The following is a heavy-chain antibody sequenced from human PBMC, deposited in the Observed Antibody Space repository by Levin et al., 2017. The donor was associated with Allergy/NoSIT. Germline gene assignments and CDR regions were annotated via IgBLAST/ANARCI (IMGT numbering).Heavy chain of an antibody. CDR3: ARDWGDNNRAFDY. V-gene: IGHV3-7*03. CDR1: GFTFNSHT. J-gene: IGHJ4*02. CDR2: ISKDGSGA. D-gene: IGHD3-10*01. Sequence: GGSLRLSCAASGFTFNSHTMSWVRQAPGKGLEWVADISKDGSGAYYVDSVEGRFTITRDNAKNSLFLQMNSLRVEDAAVYYCARDWGDNNRAFDYWGQGTLVTVSS.